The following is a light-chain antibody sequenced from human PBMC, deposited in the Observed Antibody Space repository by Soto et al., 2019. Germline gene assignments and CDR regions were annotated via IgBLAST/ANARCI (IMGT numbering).Light chain of an antibody. CDR2: DAY. V-gene: IGKV3-11*01. CDR1: QSFRGL. CDR3: QQRHMWPIT. J-gene: IGKJ5*01. Sequence: EVVLTQSRVTLSLSPGEMATLSCRASQSFRGLLAWYQQKPGQAPRLLIYDAYNRATGIPPRFSGSGSGTDFTLTISSLEPEDSAVYYCQQRHMWPITFGQGTRLEIK.